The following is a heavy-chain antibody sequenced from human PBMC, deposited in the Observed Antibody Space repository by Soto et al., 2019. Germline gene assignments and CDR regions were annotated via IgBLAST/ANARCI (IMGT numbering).Heavy chain of an antibody. CDR1: GFTFSSFG. V-gene: IGHV3-30*18. CDR3: AKDTSKYSNNWPAYYGLDV. J-gene: IGHJ6*02. Sequence: QVQLVESGGGVVQPGRSLRLSCAASGFTFSSFGMHWVRQAPGEGLEWVAVISFDGSNKYYADSVKGRFTISRDNSKNTLSLQMNSLKAEDTAVYYCAKDTSKYSNNWPAYYGLDVWGQGTTVTVSS. D-gene: IGHD1-1*01. CDR2: ISFDGSNK.